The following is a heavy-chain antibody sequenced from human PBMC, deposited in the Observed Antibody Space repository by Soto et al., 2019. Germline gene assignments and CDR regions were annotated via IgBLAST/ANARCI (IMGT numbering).Heavy chain of an antibody. CDR2: IQAYGTAT. CDR3: ARNPTNGLFDY. CDR1: SFTFPPYY. Sequence: GGSMRLCCSASSFTFPPYYMTWVSQSPGRGLESLANIQAYGTATYYLASVKGRFTISRENAKNSLFLQMNSLRAEESAVYYCARNPTNGLFDYGSRGTLVTVSS. D-gene: IGHD2-8*01. V-gene: IGHV3-7*01. J-gene: IGHJ4*02.